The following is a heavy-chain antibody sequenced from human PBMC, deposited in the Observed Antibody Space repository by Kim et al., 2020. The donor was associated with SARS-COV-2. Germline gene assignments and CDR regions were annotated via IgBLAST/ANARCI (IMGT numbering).Heavy chain of an antibody. V-gene: IGHV1-46*01. CDR2: INPSGGST. D-gene: IGHD6-13*01. CDR3: ARDLLSDLESGWSSWSKIDY. J-gene: IGHJ4*02. Sequence: ASVKVSCKASGYTFTSYYMHWVRQAPGQGLEWMGIINPSGGSTSYAQKFQGRVTMTRDTSTSTVYMELSSLRSEDTAVYYCARDLLSDLESGWSSWSKIDYWGQGTLVTVSS. CDR1: GYTFTSYY.